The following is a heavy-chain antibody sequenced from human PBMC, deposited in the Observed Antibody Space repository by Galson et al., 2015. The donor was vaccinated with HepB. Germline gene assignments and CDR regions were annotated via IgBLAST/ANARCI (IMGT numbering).Heavy chain of an antibody. J-gene: IGHJ3*02. Sequence: TLSLTCAVSGGSIRSGGYSWSWIRQPPGKGLEWIGYIYHSGSTYYNPSLKSRVTISVDRSKNQFSLKLSSVTAADTAVYYCARDRGISDHDAFDIWGQGTMVTVSS. CDR3: ARDRGISDHDAFDI. D-gene: IGHD3-3*01. CDR1: GGSIRSGGYS. V-gene: IGHV4-30-2*01. CDR2: IYHSGST.